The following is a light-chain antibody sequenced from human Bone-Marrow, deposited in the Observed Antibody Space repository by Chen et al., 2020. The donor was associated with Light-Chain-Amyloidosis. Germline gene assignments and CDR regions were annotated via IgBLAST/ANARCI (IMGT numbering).Light chain of an antibody. CDR2: EDD. CDR3: QSYQGSSQGV. J-gene: IGLJ3*02. CDR1: SVSIATNY. Sequence: NFMLTQPHSVSESPGKTVIFSCTRRSVSIATNYVQGYQQRPGRSPTPVIYEDDQRPSGVPDRFSGSIDRSSNSASLTISGLKTEDEADYYCQSYQGSSQGVFGGGTKLTVL. V-gene: IGLV6-57*01.